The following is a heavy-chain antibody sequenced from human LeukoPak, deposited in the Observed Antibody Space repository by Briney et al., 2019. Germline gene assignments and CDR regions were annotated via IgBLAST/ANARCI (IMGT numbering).Heavy chain of an antibody. D-gene: IGHD1-26*01. CDR1: GSTLGDYA. V-gene: IGHV3-49*04. CDR2: IRSKAYGGTT. J-gene: IGHJ3*02. CDR3: TRGTGIVGATATFDI. Sequence: GGSLRLSCTSSGSTLGDYAMIWVRQAPGEGLVWVGFIRSKAYGGTTEYAASVRGRFTISRDDSKSITYLQMNSLKPEDTAVYYCTRGTGIVGATATFDIWGQGTMVTVSS.